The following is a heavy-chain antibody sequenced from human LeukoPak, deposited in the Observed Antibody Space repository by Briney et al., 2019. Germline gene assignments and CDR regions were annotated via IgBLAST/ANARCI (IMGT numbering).Heavy chain of an antibody. CDR1: GFTFSSYA. CDR3: AKSWVIVVVVAATGN. Sequence: PPGGSLRLSCAASGFTFSSYAMSWVRQAPGKGLEWVSAISGSGGSTYYADSVKGRFTISRDNSKNTLYLQMNSLRAEDTAVYYCAKSWVIVVVVAATGNWGQGTLVTVSS. J-gene: IGHJ4*02. D-gene: IGHD2-15*01. CDR2: ISGSGGST. V-gene: IGHV3-23*01.